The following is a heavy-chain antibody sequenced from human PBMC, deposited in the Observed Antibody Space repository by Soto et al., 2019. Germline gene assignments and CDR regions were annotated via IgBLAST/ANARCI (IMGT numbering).Heavy chain of an antibody. J-gene: IGHJ6*02. CDR3: AKDRIMGSTTFWGMDV. Sequence: EVQLLESGGGLVQPGGSLRLSCAASGFTFSSYAMSWVRQAPGKGLEWVSAIIGSGGRTYYADSVKGRFTISRDNSKNTLYLQMNSLRVEDTAVYYCAKDRIMGSTTFWGMDVWGQGTTVTFSS. CDR2: IIGSGGRT. CDR1: GFTFSSYA. D-gene: IGHD3-16*01. V-gene: IGHV3-23*01.